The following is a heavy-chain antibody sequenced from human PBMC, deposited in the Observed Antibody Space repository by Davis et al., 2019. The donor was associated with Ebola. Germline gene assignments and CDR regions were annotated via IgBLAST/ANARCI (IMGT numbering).Heavy chain of an antibody. Sequence: GESLKIFCAASGFTFSGSAMHWVRQASGKGLEWVGRIRSKANSYATAYAASVKGRFTISRDDSKNTAYLQMNSLKTEDTAVYYCTSTTVTVDYWGQGTLVTVSS. CDR3: TSTTVTVDY. J-gene: IGHJ4*02. V-gene: IGHV3-73*01. CDR2: IRSKANSYAT. CDR1: GFTFSGSA. D-gene: IGHD4-17*01.